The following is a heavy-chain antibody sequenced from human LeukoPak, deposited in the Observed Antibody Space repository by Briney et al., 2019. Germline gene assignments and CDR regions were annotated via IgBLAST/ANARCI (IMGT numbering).Heavy chain of an antibody. CDR1: VFTFSDYY. J-gene: IGHJ5*02. CDR3: ARSPLRFLEWPSLTWFDP. D-gene: IGHD3-3*01. Sequence: TGGSLRLSRAASVFTFSDYYMSCIRQAPGKGLEWGSYSSTSGNTIYYADSVKRRSTTYRHNAKHPLYLQMHSVRAEDTAVFYCARSPLRFLEWPSLTWFDPWGQGTLVTVSS. V-gene: IGHV3-11*04. CDR2: SSTSGNTI.